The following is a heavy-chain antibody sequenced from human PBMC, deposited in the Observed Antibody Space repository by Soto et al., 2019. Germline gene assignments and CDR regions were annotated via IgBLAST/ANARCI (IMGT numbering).Heavy chain of an antibody. V-gene: IGHV3-30*18. CDR3: TKRRNVLRFLEWSSGMEV. J-gene: IGHJ6*02. CDR1: GSTFINYG. CDR2: ISDDGSNK. D-gene: IGHD3-3*01. Sequence: WGSLRLSCAASGSTFINYGMHCFRHSPFKWREWVAFISDDGSNKYYADSMKGRFTMSRDNSKSTLYLQMNSLRVEDTAVYYCTKRRNVLRFLEWSSGMEVWGQGTTVTVSS.